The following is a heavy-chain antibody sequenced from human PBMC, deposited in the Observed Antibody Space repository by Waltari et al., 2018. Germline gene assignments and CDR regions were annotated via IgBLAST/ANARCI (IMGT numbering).Heavy chain of an antibody. CDR3: ARGGRYDFWSGTRDAFDI. Sequence: QVQLQQWGAGLLKPAETLSLTCAVYGGSFSGYHCSWIRHPPGQGLEGIGEINHSGRTNYNPSLKSRVTISVDTSKTQLSLKRSSVTAEDTAVYYCARGGRYDFWSGTRDAFDIWGQGTMVTVSS. D-gene: IGHD3-3*01. CDR2: INHSGRT. CDR1: GGSFSGYH. V-gene: IGHV4-34*01. J-gene: IGHJ3*02.